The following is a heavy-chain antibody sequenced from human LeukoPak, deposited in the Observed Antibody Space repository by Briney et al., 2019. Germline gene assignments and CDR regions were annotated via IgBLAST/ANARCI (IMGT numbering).Heavy chain of an antibody. CDR1: GGTFSSYA. V-gene: IGHV1-69*05. Sequence: SVKVSCXASGGTFSSYAISWVRQAPGQGLEWMGGMIPIFGTANYAQKFQGRVTITTDESTSTAYMELSSLRSEDTAVYYCAALKKYYYDSSGYAFDYWGQGTLVTVSS. CDR2: MIPIFGTA. D-gene: IGHD3-22*01. J-gene: IGHJ4*02. CDR3: AALKKYYYDSSGYAFDY.